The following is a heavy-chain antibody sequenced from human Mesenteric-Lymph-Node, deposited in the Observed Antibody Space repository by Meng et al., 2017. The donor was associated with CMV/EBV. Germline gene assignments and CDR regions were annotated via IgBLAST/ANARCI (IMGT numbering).Heavy chain of an antibody. Sequence: GGSLRLSCAASGFTFSSYSMNWVRQAPGKGLEWVSSISSSGSTIYYADSVKGRFTISRDNAKNSLYLQMNSLRAEDTAVYYCARDPHCGGDCYPPGMDVWGQGTTVTVSS. CDR3: ARDPHCGGDCYPPGMDV. J-gene: IGHJ6*02. CDR2: ISSSGSTI. D-gene: IGHD2-21*01. CDR1: GFTFSSYS. V-gene: IGHV3-48*04.